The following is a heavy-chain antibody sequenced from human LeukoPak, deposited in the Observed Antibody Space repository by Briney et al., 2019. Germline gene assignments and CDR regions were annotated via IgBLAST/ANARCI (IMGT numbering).Heavy chain of an antibody. D-gene: IGHD5-18*01. CDR3: ARARGGYSYGPHAFDI. J-gene: IGHJ3*02. CDR2: IRYDGSNK. CDR1: GFTFSSYG. Sequence: GGSLRLSCAASGFTFSSYGMHWVRQAPGKGLEWVAFIRYDGSNKYYADSVKGRFTISRDNSKNTLYLQMNSLRAEDTAVYYCARARGGYSYGPHAFDIWGQGTMVTVSS. V-gene: IGHV3-30*02.